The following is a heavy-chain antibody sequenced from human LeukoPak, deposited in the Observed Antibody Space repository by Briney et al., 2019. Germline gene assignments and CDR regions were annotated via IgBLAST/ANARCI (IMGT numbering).Heavy chain of an antibody. Sequence: SETLSLTCTVSGGSISSYYWSWIRQPQGKGLEWIGYIYYSGSTNYNPSLKSRVTISVDTSKNQFSLKLSSVTAADTAVYYCARHRFGHTRFHYWGQGTLVTVSS. CDR1: GGSISSYY. D-gene: IGHD2-2*02. V-gene: IGHV4-59*08. CDR2: IYYSGST. J-gene: IGHJ4*02. CDR3: ARHRFGHTRFHY.